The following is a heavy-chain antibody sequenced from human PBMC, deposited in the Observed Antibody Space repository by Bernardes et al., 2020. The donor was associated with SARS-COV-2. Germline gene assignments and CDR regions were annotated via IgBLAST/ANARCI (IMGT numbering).Heavy chain of an antibody. CDR3: ARVFLILTGTPNSLDY. J-gene: IGHJ4*02. CDR1: EYTFASHW. V-gene: IGHV5-51*01. Sequence: GGSLKISCKGSEYTFASHWIAWVRQMPGKGLEYMGIIYPGDSDTRYSPSFQGQVTFSADRSISTAYLHWTSLKASDTALYYCARVFLILTGTPNSLDYWGQGTLVTVSS. D-gene: IGHD3-9*01. CDR2: IYPGDSDT.